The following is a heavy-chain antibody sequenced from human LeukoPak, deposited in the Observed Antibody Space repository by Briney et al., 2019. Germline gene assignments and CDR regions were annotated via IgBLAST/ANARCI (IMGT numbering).Heavy chain of an antibody. D-gene: IGHD3-10*01. V-gene: IGHV1-18*01. CDR1: GYTFTSYG. Sequence: ASVKVSCKASGYTFTSYGISWVRQAPGQGLEWMGRISAYNGNTNYAQKLQGRVTMTTDTSTSTAYMELRSLRSDDTAVYYCATPSGSYYRNYYYYGMDVWGQGTTVTVSS. J-gene: IGHJ6*02. CDR2: ISAYNGNT. CDR3: ATPSGSYYRNYYYYGMDV.